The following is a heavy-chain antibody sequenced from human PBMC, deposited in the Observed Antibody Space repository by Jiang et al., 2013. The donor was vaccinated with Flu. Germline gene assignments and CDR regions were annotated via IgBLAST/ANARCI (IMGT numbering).Heavy chain of an antibody. D-gene: IGHD2-15*01. CDR1: GGSISSSNW. CDR3: VRVGCSGGSCSPLTWYYYYGMDV. Sequence: GSGLVKPSGTLSLTCAVSGGSISSSNWWSWVRQTPGKGLEWIGEIYHSGNTNYNPSLKSRVTISVDKSKNQFSLELASVTAADTAVYYCVRVGCSGGSCSPLTWYYYYGMDVWGQGTTVSVSS. V-gene: IGHV4-4*02. J-gene: IGHJ6*02. CDR2: IYHSGNT.